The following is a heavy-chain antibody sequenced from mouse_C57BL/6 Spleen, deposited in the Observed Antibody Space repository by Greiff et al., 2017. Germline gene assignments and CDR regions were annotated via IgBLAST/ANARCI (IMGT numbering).Heavy chain of an antibody. J-gene: IGHJ2*01. CDR2: IDPENGDT. Sequence: EVQLQQSGAELVRPGASVKLSCTASGFNIKDDYMHWVKQRPEQGLEWIGWIDPENGDTEYASKFQGKATITADTSSNTAYLQLSSLTSEDTAVYYCTGYYDYDVGYWGQGTTLTVSS. CDR1: GFNIKDDY. V-gene: IGHV14-4*01. D-gene: IGHD2-4*01. CDR3: TGYYDYDVGY.